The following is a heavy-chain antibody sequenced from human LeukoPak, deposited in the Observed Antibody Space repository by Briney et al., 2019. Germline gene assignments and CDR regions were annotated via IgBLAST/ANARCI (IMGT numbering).Heavy chain of an antibody. D-gene: IGHD6-19*01. Sequence: PGRSLRLSCSGSGFTFGDYAVNWVRQAPGKGLEWVGFIRRKSYGGKTEDSASVKGRITISRDDYKMILHMQMNSVRTKATAEYYCMRDESSGWGEYWGQGTLVTVSS. CDR3: MRDESSGWGEY. CDR1: GFTFGDYA. CDR2: IRRKSYGGKT. V-gene: IGHV3-49*04. J-gene: IGHJ4*02.